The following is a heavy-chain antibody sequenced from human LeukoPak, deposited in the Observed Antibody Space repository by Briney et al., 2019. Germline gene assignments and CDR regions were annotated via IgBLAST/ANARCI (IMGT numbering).Heavy chain of an antibody. CDR1: GFTFSSYS. Sequence: PGGSLRLSCAASGFTFSSYSMNWVRQAPGKGLEWVSYISSTSSIIYYADSVEGRFTISRDNAKNSLYLQMNSLRAEDTAVYYCARDSDWVFDYWGQGTLVTASP. CDR2: ISSTSSII. V-gene: IGHV3-48*01. CDR3: ARDSDWVFDY. D-gene: IGHD2-21*01. J-gene: IGHJ4*02.